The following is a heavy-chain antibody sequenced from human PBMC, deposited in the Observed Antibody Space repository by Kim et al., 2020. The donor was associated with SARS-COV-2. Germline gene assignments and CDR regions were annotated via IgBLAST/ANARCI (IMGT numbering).Heavy chain of an antibody. V-gene: IGHV1-18*01. CDR3: ARDHPHYDSSGYNDAFDI. Sequence: ASVKVSCKASGYTFTSYGISWVRQAPGQGLEWMGWISAYNGNTNYAQKLQGRVTMTTDTSTSTAYMELRSLRSDDTAVYYCARDHPHYDSSGYNDAFDIWGQGTMVTVSS. D-gene: IGHD3-22*01. J-gene: IGHJ3*02. CDR2: ISAYNGNT. CDR1: GYTFTSYG.